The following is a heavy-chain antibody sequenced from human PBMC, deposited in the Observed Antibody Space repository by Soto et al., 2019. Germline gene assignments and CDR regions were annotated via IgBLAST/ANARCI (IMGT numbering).Heavy chain of an antibody. Sequence: ASVKVSCKASGYTFTSYAMHWVRQAPGQRLEWMGWINAGNGNTKYSQKFQGRVTITRDTSASTAYMELSSLRSEDTAVYYCARDYRRLLWFGEPILGYMDVWGKGTTVTVSS. J-gene: IGHJ6*03. D-gene: IGHD3-10*01. V-gene: IGHV1-3*01. CDR3: ARDYRRLLWFGEPILGYMDV. CDR1: GYTFTSYA. CDR2: INAGNGNT.